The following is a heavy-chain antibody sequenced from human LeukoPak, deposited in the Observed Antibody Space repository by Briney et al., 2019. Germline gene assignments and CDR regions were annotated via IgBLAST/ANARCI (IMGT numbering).Heavy chain of an antibody. J-gene: IGHJ4*02. V-gene: IGHV3-7*01. CDR1: GFRFSDYW. CDR3: ARQQYSSPEY. CDR2: IKTDGSEK. D-gene: IGHD6-6*01. Sequence: HPGGSLRLSCAASGFRFSDYWMTWVRQAPGKGLECVANIKTDGSEKYYPDSVKGRFTISRDNAKNTLYLQMNSLRAEDTAVYYCARQQYSSPEYWGQGTLVTVSS.